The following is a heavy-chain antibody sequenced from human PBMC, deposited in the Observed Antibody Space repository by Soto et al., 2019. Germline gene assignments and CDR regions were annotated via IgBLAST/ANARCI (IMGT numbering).Heavy chain of an antibody. V-gene: IGHV1-69*08. CDR1: GGTINPYT. D-gene: IGHD2-15*01. Sequence: QVQLVQSGAELTKTGSSVKVSCKASGGTINPYTISWVRQAPGQGLEWMGRITPIVRVVTYAQRFQGRVTIPGDKSTNTAYMELTSLRSEDAAVYYWARDRGSGGWSPGAYYGMDVWGQGTTVTVSS. CDR3: ARDRGSGGWSPGAYYGMDV. CDR2: ITPIVRVV. J-gene: IGHJ6*02.